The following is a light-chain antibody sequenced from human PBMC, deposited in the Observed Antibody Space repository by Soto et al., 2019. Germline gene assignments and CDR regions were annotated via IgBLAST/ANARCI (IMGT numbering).Light chain of an antibody. Sequence: QSALTQPASVSGSPGQSITISCTGARSDVGNYDYVSWYQQHPGKAPKLIIHSDTQRPSGVPDRFSGSKSGTSASLAISGLRSEDEADYYCAAWDGSLRGRVFGGGTKLTVL. V-gene: IGLV2-14*03. CDR1: RSDVGNYDY. CDR2: SDT. CDR3: AAWDGSLRGRV. J-gene: IGLJ2*01.